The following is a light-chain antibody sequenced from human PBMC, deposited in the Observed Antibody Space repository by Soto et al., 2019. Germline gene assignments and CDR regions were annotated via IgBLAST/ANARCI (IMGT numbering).Light chain of an antibody. CDR3: KQYNSYWT. V-gene: IGKV1-5*01. CDR2: DAS. J-gene: IGKJ1*01. Sequence: DIQMTQSPSTRSASVGDRVTITCRASQSISSWLAWYQQKPGKAPKLLIYDASSLESGVPSRFSGSGSGTEFTLTISSLQPDYFATYYCKQYNSYWTFGQGTKVDIK. CDR1: QSISSW.